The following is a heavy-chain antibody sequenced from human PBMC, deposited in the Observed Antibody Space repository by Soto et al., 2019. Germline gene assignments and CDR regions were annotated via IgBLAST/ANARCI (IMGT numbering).Heavy chain of an antibody. D-gene: IGHD3-3*01. Sequence: GGSLRLSCAASGFTFSSYAMSWVRQAPGKGLEWVSAISGSGGSTYYADSVKGRFTISRDNSKNTLYLQMNSLRAEDTAVYYCAKDPAHYDFWSGYDYYGMDVWGQGTTVTVSS. J-gene: IGHJ6*02. CDR3: AKDPAHYDFWSGYDYYGMDV. CDR1: GFTFSSYA. CDR2: ISGSGGST. V-gene: IGHV3-23*01.